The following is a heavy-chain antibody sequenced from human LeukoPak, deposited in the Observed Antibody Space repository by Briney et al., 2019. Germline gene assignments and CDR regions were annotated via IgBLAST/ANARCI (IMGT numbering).Heavy chain of an antibody. D-gene: IGHD5/OR15-5a*01. CDR1: GFTFSSYG. CDR2: IWYDGSNT. V-gene: IGHV3-33*01. CDR3: ARDRSTTHFDY. J-gene: IGHJ4*02. Sequence: GRSLRLSCAASGFTFSSYGMHWVRQAPGKGLEWVAMIWYDGSNTYYADSVKGRFTISRDNSKNTLFLQMDSLRAEDTAVYYCARDRSTTHFDYWGLGTLVTVSS.